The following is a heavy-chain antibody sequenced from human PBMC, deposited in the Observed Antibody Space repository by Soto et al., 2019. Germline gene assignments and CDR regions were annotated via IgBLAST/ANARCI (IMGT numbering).Heavy chain of an antibody. CDR2: INAGNGNT. Sequence: GASVKVSCKASGYTFTSYTIHWVRQAPGQRLEWMGWINAGNGNTKYSQKFQGRVTITRDTSASTAYMELSSLRSEDTAVYFCAREGRFGDYGDYWGQGTLVTVSS. CDR3: AREGRFGDYGDY. D-gene: IGHD4-17*01. CDR1: GYTFTSYT. J-gene: IGHJ4*02. V-gene: IGHV1-3*01.